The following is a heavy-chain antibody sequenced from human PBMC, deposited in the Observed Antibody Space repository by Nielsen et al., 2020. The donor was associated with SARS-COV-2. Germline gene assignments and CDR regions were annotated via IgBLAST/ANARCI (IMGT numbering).Heavy chain of an antibody. CDR1: GFTISTYA. J-gene: IGHJ4*02. D-gene: IGHD6-19*01. V-gene: IGHV3-23*01. CDR3: AKRSGYTSGWYGDY. Sequence: GGSLRLSCVVSGFTISTYAMSWVRQAPGKGLEWVSAISASTYHADYVKGRFTISRDNSKNTLYLQMNSLRAEDTAVYYCAKRSGYTSGWYGDYWGQGTLVTVSS. CDR2: ISAST.